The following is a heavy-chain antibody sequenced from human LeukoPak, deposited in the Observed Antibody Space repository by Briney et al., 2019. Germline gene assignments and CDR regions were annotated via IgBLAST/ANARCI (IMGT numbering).Heavy chain of an antibody. Sequence: GGSLRLSCAASGFTFKSYAMTWVRQAPGKGLEWGSSIDADGGATFYADSVQGRFSISRDNAKKTLGLQMHSLTAEDTAIYYCAKDQSYYNWFDPWGQGTRVTVSS. V-gene: IGHV3-23*01. CDR1: GFTFKSYA. CDR3: AKDQSYYNWFDP. CDR2: IDADGGAT. D-gene: IGHD3-10*01. J-gene: IGHJ5*02.